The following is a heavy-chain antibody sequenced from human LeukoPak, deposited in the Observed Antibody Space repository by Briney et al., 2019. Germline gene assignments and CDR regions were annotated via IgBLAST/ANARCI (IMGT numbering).Heavy chain of an antibody. CDR1: GGSISSGDYY. Sequence: SQTLSLTCTVSGGSISSGDYYWSWIRQPPGKGLEWIGYIYYSGSTYYNPSLKSRVTISVDTSKNQFSLKLSSVTAADTAVYYCARGVIVVVPAAMKPSGMDVWGQGTTVTVSS. J-gene: IGHJ6*02. CDR3: ARGVIVVVPAAMKPSGMDV. CDR2: IYYSGST. V-gene: IGHV4-30-4*01. D-gene: IGHD2-2*01.